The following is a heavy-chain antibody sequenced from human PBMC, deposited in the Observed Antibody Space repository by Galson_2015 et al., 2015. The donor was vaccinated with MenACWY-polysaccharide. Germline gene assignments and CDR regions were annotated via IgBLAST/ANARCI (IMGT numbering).Heavy chain of an antibody. CDR1: GYTFTSFD. V-gene: IGHV1-8*01. Sequence: SVKVSCKASGYTFTSFDINWVREAPGQGLEWMGWMNPNSHNTGSAQKFQGRVTMTSDTSINTAYMELTSLRSDDTAVYYCARAVGDLDYWGQGTLVTVSS. CDR2: MNPNSHNT. J-gene: IGHJ4*02. D-gene: IGHD2-21*02. CDR3: ARAVGDLDY.